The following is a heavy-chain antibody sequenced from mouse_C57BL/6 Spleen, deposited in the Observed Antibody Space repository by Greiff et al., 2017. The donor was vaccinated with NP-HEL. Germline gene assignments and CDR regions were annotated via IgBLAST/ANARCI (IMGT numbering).Heavy chain of an antibody. CDR3: ARMDDYDGAWFAY. D-gene: IGHD2-4*01. CDR2: INPSTGGT. CDR1: GYSFTGYY. J-gene: IGHJ3*01. V-gene: IGHV1-42*01. Sequence: EVQLQQSGPELVKPGASVKISCKASGYSFTGYYMNWVKQSPEKSLEWIGEINPSTGGTTYNQKFKAKATLTVDKSSSTAYMQLKSLTSEDSAVYYCARMDDYDGAWFAYWGQGTLVTVSA.